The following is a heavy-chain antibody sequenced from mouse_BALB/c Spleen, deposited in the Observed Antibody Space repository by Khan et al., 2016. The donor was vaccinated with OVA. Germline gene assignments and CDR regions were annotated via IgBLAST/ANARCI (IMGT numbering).Heavy chain of an antibody. D-gene: IGHD1-1*01. CDR2: VSTGGSYT. J-gene: IGHJ3*01. V-gene: IGHV5-6*01. Sequence: MQLEESGGDLVKPGGSLKLSCAASGFTFSTYGMSWVRQAPDKRLEWVATVSTGGSYTYYPDSGKGRFTISRDNAKNTLYLQMSGLRSEDTAMFYCTRLAYYYDSEGFAYWGQGTLVTVSA. CDR3: TRLAYYYDSEGFAY. CDR1: GFTFSTYG.